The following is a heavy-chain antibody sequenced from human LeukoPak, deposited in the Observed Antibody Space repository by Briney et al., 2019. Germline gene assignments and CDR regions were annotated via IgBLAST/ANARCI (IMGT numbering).Heavy chain of an antibody. D-gene: IGHD6-13*01. CDR2: IYYSGST. Sequence: SETLSLTCAVYGGSFSGYYWSWIRQPPGKGLEWIGYIYYSGSTNYNPSLKSRVTISVDTSKNQFSLKLSSVTAADTAVYYCAREREQQLSGSDWNAFDIWGQGTMVIVSS. CDR3: AREREQQLSGSDWNAFDI. J-gene: IGHJ3*02. V-gene: IGHV4-59*01. CDR1: GGSFSGYY.